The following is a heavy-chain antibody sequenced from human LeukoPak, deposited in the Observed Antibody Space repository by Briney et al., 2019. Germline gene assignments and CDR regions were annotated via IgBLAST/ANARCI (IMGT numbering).Heavy chain of an antibody. Sequence: GGSLRLSCAASGFTFSSYAMHWVRQAPGKGLEWVAVISYDGSNKYYADSVKGRFTISRDNAKNSLYLQMNSLRAEDTVVYYCARLDYWGQGTLVTVSS. CDR2: ISYDGSNK. V-gene: IGHV3-30-3*01. J-gene: IGHJ4*02. CDR3: ARLDY. CDR1: GFTFSSYA.